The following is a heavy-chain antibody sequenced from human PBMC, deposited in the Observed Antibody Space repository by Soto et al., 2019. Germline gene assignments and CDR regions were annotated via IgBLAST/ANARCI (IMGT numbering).Heavy chain of an antibody. V-gene: IGHV4-34*02. CDR3: ARVGSAYNRGEDD. D-gene: IGHD5-12*01. CDR1: GGSFSGYY. J-gene: IGHJ4*02. Sequence: QVQLQQWGAGLLKPSETLSLTCAVYGGSFSGYYWSWIRQPPGKGLEWIGEINHSGSTNYNPSLNSRVTISVDTSKNQFSLNLSSVTAADTAVYYCARVGSAYNRGEDDWCQVTLVTVAS. CDR2: INHSGST.